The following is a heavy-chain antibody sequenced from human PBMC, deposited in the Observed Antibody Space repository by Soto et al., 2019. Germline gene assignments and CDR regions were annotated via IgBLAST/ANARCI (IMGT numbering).Heavy chain of an antibody. CDR2: IYHSGST. J-gene: IGHJ6*02. CDR1: GGSISSGGYS. CDR3: ARASGRYDILTGYYTEYGMDV. Sequence: SETLSLTCAVSGGSISSGGYSWSWIRQPPGKGLEWIGYIYHSGSTNYSPSLKSRVTISVDTSKNQFSLKLSSVTAADTAVYYCARASGRYDILTGYYTEYGMDVWGQGTTVTVSS. V-gene: IGHV4-30-2*01. D-gene: IGHD3-9*01.